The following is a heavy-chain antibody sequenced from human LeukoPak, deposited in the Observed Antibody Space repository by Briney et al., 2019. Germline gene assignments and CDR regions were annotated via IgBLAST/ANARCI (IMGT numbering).Heavy chain of an antibody. CDR2: ISSSSSYI. Sequence: GGSLRLSCAASGFTFSSYSMNWVRQAPGKGLEWVSSISSSSSYIYYADPVKGRFTISRDNAKNSLYLQMNSLRAEDTAVYYCARVGPYYYYMDVWGKGTTVTVSS. V-gene: IGHV3-21*01. CDR3: ARVGPYYYYMDV. J-gene: IGHJ6*03. CDR1: GFTFSSYS.